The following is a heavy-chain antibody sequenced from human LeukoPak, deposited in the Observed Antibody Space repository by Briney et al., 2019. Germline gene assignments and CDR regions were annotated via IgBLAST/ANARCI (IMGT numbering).Heavy chain of an antibody. J-gene: IGHJ3*02. Sequence: PGGSLRLSCEASGLTFSSYAMSWVRQASGKGLEWVSGIIGSGGSTYYTDSVKGRFTISRDNSKNTLYLQMNSLRAEDTAVYYCAKDSRVTESYSSSWPDAFDIWGQGTMVTVSS. V-gene: IGHV3-23*01. D-gene: IGHD6-13*01. CDR2: IIGSGGST. CDR3: AKDSRVTESYSSSWPDAFDI. CDR1: GLTFSSYA.